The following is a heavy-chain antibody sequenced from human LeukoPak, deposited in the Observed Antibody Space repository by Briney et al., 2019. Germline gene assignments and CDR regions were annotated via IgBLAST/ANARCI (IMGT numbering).Heavy chain of an antibody. CDR2: ITTGSSYI. CDR3: ARVEATTARSYYYYYMDV. J-gene: IGHJ6*03. CDR1: GFTFTSYA. D-gene: IGHD1-1*01. V-gene: IGHV3-21*06. Sequence: GGSLRLSCSASGFTFTSYAMNWVRQAPGKGLEWVSSITTGSSYIYYADSVRGRFTVSRDNAKNSLYLEINSLRAEDTAVYYCARVEATTARSYYYYYMDVWGKGTTVTVSS.